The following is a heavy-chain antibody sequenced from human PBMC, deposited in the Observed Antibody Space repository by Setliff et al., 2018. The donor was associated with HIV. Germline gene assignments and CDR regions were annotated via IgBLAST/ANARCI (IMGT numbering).Heavy chain of an antibody. V-gene: IGHV4-4*07. Sequence: PSETLSLTCTVSGGSISSYYYWSWIRQPAGKGLEWIGRIYTSESTNYNPSLKSRVTMSLDTSRNQFSLRLTSVTAADTAVYFCARLKTGPAPVDYWGQGTLVTVSS. CDR2: IYTSEST. J-gene: IGHJ4*02. CDR3: ARLKTGPAPVDY. CDR1: GGSISSYYY. D-gene: IGHD1-1*01.